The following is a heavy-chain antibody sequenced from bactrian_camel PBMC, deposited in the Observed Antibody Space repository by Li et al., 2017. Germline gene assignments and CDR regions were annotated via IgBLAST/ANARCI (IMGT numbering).Heavy chain of an antibody. Sequence: HVQLVESGGGSVEAGGSLTLSCTASEFTSDDPDMAWYRQAPGKQCELVSTISRDGTTYYHDSVKGRFTISQDTAKTTVSLQMNSLKSEDTALYYCVTALIEAVTSADFQYWGQGTQVTVS. J-gene: IGHJ4*01. D-gene: IGHD1*01. CDR3: VTALIEAVTSADFQY. CDR2: ISRDGTT. CDR1: EFTSDDPD. V-gene: IGHV3S53*01.